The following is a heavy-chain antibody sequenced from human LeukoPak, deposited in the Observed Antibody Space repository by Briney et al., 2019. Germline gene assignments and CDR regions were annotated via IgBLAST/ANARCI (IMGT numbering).Heavy chain of an antibody. V-gene: IGHV3-74*01. CDR2: INSDGRST. J-gene: IGHJ4*02. CDR1: GFTFSSYW. CDR3: ARGNPHVYDFWSGYSAYYLDY. D-gene: IGHD3-3*01. Sequence: GGSLRLSWAASGFTFSSYWMPWVRQAPGKGLVWVSRINSDGRSTSYADSGKGRFTISRDNAKNTLYLQMNSLRAEDTAVYYCARGNPHVYDFWSGYSAYYLDYWGQGTLVTVSS.